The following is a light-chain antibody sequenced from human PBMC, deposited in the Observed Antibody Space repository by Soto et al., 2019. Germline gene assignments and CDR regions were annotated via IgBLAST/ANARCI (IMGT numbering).Light chain of an antibody. V-gene: IGKV3-20*01. CDR2: AAI. J-gene: IGKJ2*01. Sequence: EIVLTQSPDTLSLSPGERAALSCRASQSVRDNFLAWYQQIPGQSPRLLIYAAISRATGIPERFSGSGSETDFTLTIYRLEPEDFAVYYCQQYGSSPYTFGQGTKLEIK. CDR3: QQYGSSPYT. CDR1: QSVRDNF.